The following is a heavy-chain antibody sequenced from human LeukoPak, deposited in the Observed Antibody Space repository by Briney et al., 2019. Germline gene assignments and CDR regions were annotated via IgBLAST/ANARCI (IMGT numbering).Heavy chain of an antibody. D-gene: IGHD3-10*01. V-gene: IGHV1-2*02. CDR1: GYSFTAFY. J-gene: IGHJ4*02. CDR3: ARDGDYGTGSYYRGCIDS. Sequence: GASVKVSCKASGYSFTAFYIHWVRQAPGPGLEWIGWIHPTRGDTNYAQKFQGRVTMTRDTSINTAYLDLSSLRSDDTAVYYCARDGDYGTGSYYRGCIDSWGQGTPVTVSP. CDR2: IHPTRGDT.